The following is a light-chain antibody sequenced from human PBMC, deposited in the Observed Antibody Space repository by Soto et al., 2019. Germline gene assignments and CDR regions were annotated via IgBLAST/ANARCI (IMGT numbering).Light chain of an antibody. V-gene: IGLV2-23*03. CDR3: CSYAGSSTFVV. Sequence: QSALTQPASVSGSPGQSITISCAGTSSDVGSYNFVSWYQQHPGKAPKLMIYEGNKRPSGVSNRFSGSKSGNTASLTISGLQAADEADYYCCSYAGSSTFVVFGGGTNSPS. CDR1: SSDVGSYNF. J-gene: IGLJ2*01. CDR2: EGN.